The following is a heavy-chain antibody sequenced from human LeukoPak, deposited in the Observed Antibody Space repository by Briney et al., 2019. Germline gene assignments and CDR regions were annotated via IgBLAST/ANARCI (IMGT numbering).Heavy chain of an antibody. CDR1: GHTFTSYY. Sequence: ASVKVSCKAFGHTFTSYYLNWVRQAPGQGLEWMGIINPSVGTTSYAQKFQGRVTMTTNNSISTAYIELSSLRSEDTAVYYWARRCYGSGSYYNRPRTHYYCYYMDVWGKGTTVTISS. CDR2: INPSVGTT. CDR3: ARRCYGSGSYYNRPRTHYYCYYMDV. J-gene: IGHJ6*03. D-gene: IGHD3-10*01. V-gene: IGHV1-46*01.